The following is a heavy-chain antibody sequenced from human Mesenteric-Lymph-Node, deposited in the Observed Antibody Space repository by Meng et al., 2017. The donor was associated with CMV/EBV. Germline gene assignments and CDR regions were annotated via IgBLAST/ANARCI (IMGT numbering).Heavy chain of an antibody. CDR2: INIGYGNT. CDR3: ARLNCSTTSCFLDY. Sequence: KASGYTCTNYTIHWVRQAPGQRLEWMGWINIGYGNTKSLQKFQGRVTIVKDTSASTASLDLSSLRSEDTAVYYCARLNCSTTSCFLDYWGQGTLVTVSS. J-gene: IGHJ4*02. CDR1: GYTCTNYT. V-gene: IGHV1-3*04. D-gene: IGHD2-2*01.